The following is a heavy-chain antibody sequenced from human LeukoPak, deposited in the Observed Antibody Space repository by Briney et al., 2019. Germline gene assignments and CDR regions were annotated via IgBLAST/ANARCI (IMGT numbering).Heavy chain of an antibody. CDR2: IYYSGST. CDR1: GASISFYY. D-gene: IGHD3-10*01. J-gene: IGHJ6*02. Sequence: SETLSLTCTVSGASISFYYWSWIRQPPGKGLEWIGYIYYSGSTNYNPSLKSRVTISVDTSKNQFSLKLSSVTAADTAVYYCARAGGSGSYYNYYYGMDVWGQGTTVTVSS. CDR3: ARAGGSGSYYNYYYGMDV. V-gene: IGHV4-59*01.